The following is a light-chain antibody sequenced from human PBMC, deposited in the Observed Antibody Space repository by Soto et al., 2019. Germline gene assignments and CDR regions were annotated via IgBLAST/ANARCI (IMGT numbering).Light chain of an antibody. CDR1: QSVSSY. Sequence: ELVLTQSPATLSLSPGERATLSCRASQSVSSYLAWYQQKFGQAPRLLIYDASNRATGIPARFSGSGSGTDFTLTISSLEPEDFAVYYCQQRSTWPMTVGPGTKVDIK. J-gene: IGKJ1*01. CDR3: QQRSTWPMT. V-gene: IGKV3-11*01. CDR2: DAS.